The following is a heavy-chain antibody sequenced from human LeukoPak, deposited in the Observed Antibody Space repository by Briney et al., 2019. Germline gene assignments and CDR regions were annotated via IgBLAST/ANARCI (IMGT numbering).Heavy chain of an antibody. CDR2: INHSGST. CDR3: ARDRGDWYFDL. J-gene: IGHJ2*01. CDR1: GGSFSGYY. V-gene: IGHV4-34*01. Sequence: ASETLSLTCAVYGGSFSGYYWSWIRQPPGKGLEWIGEINHSGSTNYNPSLKSRVTISVDTSKNQFSLKLSSVTAADTAVYYCARDRGDWYFDLWGRGTLVTVSS.